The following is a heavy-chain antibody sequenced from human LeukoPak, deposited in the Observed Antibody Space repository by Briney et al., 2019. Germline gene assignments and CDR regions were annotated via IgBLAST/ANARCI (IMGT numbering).Heavy chain of an antibody. V-gene: IGHV1-2*02. D-gene: IGHD2-21*01. J-gene: IGHJ6*03. Sequence: GASVKVSCKASGYTFTDYFMHWVRQAPGQGLEWMGWINPDSDGTNYAQKFQGRVTMTRDTSISTAYMELSGLTSDDTAVYYCARDRVAYCGGDCYFRYYYYYMDVWGKGTTVTVSS. CDR1: GYTFTDYF. CDR3: ARDRVAYCGGDCYFRYYYYYMDV. CDR2: INPDSDGT.